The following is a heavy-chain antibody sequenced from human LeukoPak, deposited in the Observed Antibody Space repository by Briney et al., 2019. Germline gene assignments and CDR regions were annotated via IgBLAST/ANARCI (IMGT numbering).Heavy chain of an antibody. CDR1: GGTFSSYA. CDR3: AAPKGVKSSTIFGVVTPDAFDI. V-gene: IGHV1-69*13. D-gene: IGHD3-3*01. Sequence: VASVKVSCKASGGTFSSYAISWVRQAPGQGLEWMGGIIPIFGTANYAQKFQGRVTITADESTSTAYMELSSLRSEDTAVYYCAAPKGVKSSTIFGVVTPDAFDIWGQGTMVTVSS. CDR2: IIPIFGTA. J-gene: IGHJ3*02.